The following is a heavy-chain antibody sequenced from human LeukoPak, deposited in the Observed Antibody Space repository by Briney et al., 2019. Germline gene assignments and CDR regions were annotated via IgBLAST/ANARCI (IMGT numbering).Heavy chain of an antibody. J-gene: IGHJ4*02. D-gene: IGHD6-13*01. Sequence: PGESLRLSCEVSGFTFSSSRMNWVRQAPEKGLEWVSYISSRGTTKHYADSVKGRFTISRDNAKNALYLQMNSLRVEDTAVYYCANFEPGYTSSWYAEFWGQGTLVTVSS. CDR3: ANFEPGYTSSWYAEF. CDR1: GFTFSSSR. V-gene: IGHV3-48*01. CDR2: ISSRGTTK.